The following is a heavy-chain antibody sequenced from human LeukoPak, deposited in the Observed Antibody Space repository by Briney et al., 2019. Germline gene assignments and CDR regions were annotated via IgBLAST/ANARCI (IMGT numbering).Heavy chain of an antibody. CDR3: ARQAGIAVAGMNWFDP. Sequence: SETLSLTCTVSGGSISSYYWSWIRQPPGKGLDWIGYFYYGGSTNYNPSLKSRVTISVDTSKNQFSLKLSSVTAADTAVYYCARQAGIAVAGMNWFDPWGQGTLVTVSS. CDR1: GGSISSYY. V-gene: IGHV4-59*08. CDR2: FYYGGST. J-gene: IGHJ5*02. D-gene: IGHD6-19*01.